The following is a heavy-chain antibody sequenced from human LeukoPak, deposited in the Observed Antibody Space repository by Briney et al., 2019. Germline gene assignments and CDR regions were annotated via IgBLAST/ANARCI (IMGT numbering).Heavy chain of an antibody. Sequence: SVTVSYKPSLCTFNNYAITWVRQAPGQGRKGMGGIIPISGTANYAQKFQGRVTITADEFTSTAYMELSSLRSEDTAVYYCAREGSGSYYDVFYLDSWGHGTPVTVSS. D-gene: IGHD1-26*01. CDR3: AREGSGSYYDVFYLDS. J-gene: IGHJ4*01. CDR2: IIPISGTA. V-gene: IGHV1-69*13. CDR1: LCTFNNYA.